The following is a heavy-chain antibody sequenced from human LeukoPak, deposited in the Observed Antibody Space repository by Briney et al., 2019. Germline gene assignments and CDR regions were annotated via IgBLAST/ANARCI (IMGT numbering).Heavy chain of an antibody. CDR2: ISSSGSTI. D-gene: IGHD6-13*01. CDR1: GFTFSSYE. V-gene: IGHV3-48*03. J-gene: IGHJ4*02. CDR3: ARDRAAAGYDY. Sequence: GGSLRLSCAVSGFTFSSYEMNWVRQAPGKGLEWVSYISSSGSTIYYADSVKGRFTISRDNAKNSLYLQMNSLRAEDTAVYYCARDRAAAGYDYWGQGTLVTVSS.